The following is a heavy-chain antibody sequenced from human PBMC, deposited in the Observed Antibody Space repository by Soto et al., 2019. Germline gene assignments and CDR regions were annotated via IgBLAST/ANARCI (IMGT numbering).Heavy chain of an antibody. CDR1: GYTLTEIS. D-gene: IGHD1-26*01. CDR3: ATFVGATSLGYYYYGMDV. CDR2: FDPEDGET. Sequence: GASVKVSWKVSGYTLTEISMHWGRQAPGKGLEWMGGFDPEDGETIYAQKFQGRVTMTEDTSTDTAYMELSSLRSEDTAVYYCATFVGATSLGYYYYGMDVWGQGTTVTVSS. V-gene: IGHV1-24*01. J-gene: IGHJ6*02.